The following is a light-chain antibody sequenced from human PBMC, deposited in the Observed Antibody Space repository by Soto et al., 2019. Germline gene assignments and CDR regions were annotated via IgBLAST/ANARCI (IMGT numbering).Light chain of an antibody. CDR2: STD. CDR3: AAWDDSLRGFV. V-gene: IGLV1-44*01. CDR1: GSNIGSNT. Sequence: QSVLTQPPSVSGTPGQRVAISCSGSGSNIGSNTVHWYHQLPGSAPKLLISSTDRRPSGVPDRFSGSKSGTSASLAISGLQSDDEAEFYCAAWDDSLRGFVFGTGTKVTVL. J-gene: IGLJ1*01.